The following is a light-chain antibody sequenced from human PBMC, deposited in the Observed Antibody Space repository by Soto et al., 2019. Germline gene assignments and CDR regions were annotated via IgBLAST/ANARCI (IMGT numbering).Light chain of an antibody. CDR2: EGS. Sequence: QSALAQPASVSGSPGQSITISCTGTSNDVGSYDLVSWYQQHPGKAPKLMIYEGSKWPSGVSNRFSGSKSGNTASLTISGLLAEDEADYYCCSYAGSSTYVFGTGTKVTVL. V-gene: IGLV2-23*01. J-gene: IGLJ1*01. CDR1: SNDVGSYDL. CDR3: CSYAGSSTYV.